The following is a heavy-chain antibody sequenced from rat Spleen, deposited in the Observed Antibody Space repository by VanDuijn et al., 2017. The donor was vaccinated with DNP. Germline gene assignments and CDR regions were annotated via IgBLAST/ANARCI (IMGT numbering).Heavy chain of an antibody. CDR1: GYSITSNY. V-gene: IGHV3-1*01. D-gene: IGHD1-11*01. J-gene: IGHJ2*01. CDR3: ARWAGGYENYFDY. CDR2: ISYSGST. Sequence: EVQLQESGPGLVKPSQSLSLTCSVTGYSITSNYWGWIRKFPGNKMEYIGHISYSGSTSYNPSLKIRITITRDTSKNQFFLQLNSVTTEDTATYYCARWAGGYENYFDYWGQGVMVTVSS.